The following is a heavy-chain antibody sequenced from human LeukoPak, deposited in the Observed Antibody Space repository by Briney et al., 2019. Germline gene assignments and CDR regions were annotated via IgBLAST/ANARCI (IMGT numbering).Heavy chain of an antibody. J-gene: IGHJ4*02. D-gene: IGHD1-26*01. V-gene: IGHV1-2*02. Sequence: ASVKVSCKASGYTFTGYYMHWVRQAPGQGLEWMGWISPNSGGTNYAQKFQGRVTMTSDTSFSTAYMELSRPTSDDTAVYYCARDPSGRFLDYWGQGTLVTVSS. CDR1: GYTFTGYY. CDR2: ISPNSGGT. CDR3: ARDPSGRFLDY.